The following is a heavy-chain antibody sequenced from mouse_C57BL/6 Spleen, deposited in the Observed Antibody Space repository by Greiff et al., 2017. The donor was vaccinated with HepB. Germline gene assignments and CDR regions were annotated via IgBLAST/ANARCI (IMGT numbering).Heavy chain of an antibody. CDR1: GYAFSSSW. Sequence: QVQLQQSGPELVKPGASVKISCKASGYAFSSSWMNWVKQRPGKGLEWIGRIYPGDGDTNYNGKFKGKATLTADKSSSTAYMQLSSLTSEDSAVYFCAREAYYGSSYGAMDYWGQGTSVTVSS. V-gene: IGHV1-82*01. D-gene: IGHD1-1*01. J-gene: IGHJ4*01. CDR2: IYPGDGDT. CDR3: AREAYYGSSYGAMDY.